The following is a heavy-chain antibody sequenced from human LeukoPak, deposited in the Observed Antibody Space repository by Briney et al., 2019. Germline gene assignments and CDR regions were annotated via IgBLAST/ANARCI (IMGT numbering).Heavy chain of an antibody. CDR1: GFTFSSYG. J-gene: IGHJ4*02. D-gene: IGHD2/OR15-2a*01. CDR3: ARDNLSD. CDR2: IWYDGSNK. V-gene: IGHV3-33*01. Sequence: GGSLRLSCAASGFTFSSYGMHWVRQAPGKGLEWVAMIWYDGSNKYCADSVKGRFTISRDNSKNTLYLQMASLRAEDTAVYYCARDNLSDWGQGTLVTVSS.